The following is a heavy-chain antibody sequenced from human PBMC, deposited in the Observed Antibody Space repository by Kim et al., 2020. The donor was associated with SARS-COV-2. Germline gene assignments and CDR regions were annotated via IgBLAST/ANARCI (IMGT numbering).Heavy chain of an antibody. CDR1: GYTLTELS. J-gene: IGHJ2*01. D-gene: IGHD3-10*01. CDR2: FDPEDGET. V-gene: IGHV1-24*01. Sequence: ASVKVSCKVSGYTLTELSMHWVRQAPGKGLEWMGGFDPEDGETIYAQKFQGRVTMTEDTSTDTAYMELSSLRSEDTAVYYCATGRITMVRGVITHWYFDLWGRGTLVTVSS. CDR3: ATGRITMVRGVITHWYFDL.